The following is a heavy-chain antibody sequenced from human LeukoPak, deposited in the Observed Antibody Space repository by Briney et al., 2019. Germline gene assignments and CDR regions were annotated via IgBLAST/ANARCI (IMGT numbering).Heavy chain of an antibody. CDR1: GYTFTGYY. CDR3: AKVSSYGFSTGDYDY. V-gene: IGHV1-2*02. D-gene: IGHD5-18*01. CDR2: INPNSGGT. Sequence: ASVKVSCKASGYTFTGYYMHWVRQAPGQGLEWMGWINPNSGGTKYEQKFQGRVTMTRDTSISTAYMELSRLRSDDTAVYYCAKVSSYGFSTGDYDYWAREPWSPSPQ. J-gene: IGHJ4*02.